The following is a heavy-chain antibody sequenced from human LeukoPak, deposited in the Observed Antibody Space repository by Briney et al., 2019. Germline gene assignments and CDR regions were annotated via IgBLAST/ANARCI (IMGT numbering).Heavy chain of an antibody. Sequence: PGGSLRLSCAASGFTFSSYAMSWVRQAPGKGLEWVSAISGSGGSTYYSDSVKGRFTTSRDNSKNTLYLQLNTLRAEDTAVYYCAKYLTWYYYDSSGNGYFDYWGQGTLVTVSS. V-gene: IGHV3-23*01. D-gene: IGHD3-22*01. J-gene: IGHJ4*02. CDR2: ISGSGGST. CDR3: AKYLTWYYYDSSGNGYFDY. CDR1: GFTFSSYA.